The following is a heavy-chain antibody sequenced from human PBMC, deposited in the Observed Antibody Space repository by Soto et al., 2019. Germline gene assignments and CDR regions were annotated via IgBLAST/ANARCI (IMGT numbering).Heavy chain of an antibody. D-gene: IGHD6-13*01. V-gene: IGHV1-2*04. CDR3: ARADSGYSSHNLLTLHYYYYGMDV. CDR1: GYTFTGYY. CDR2: INPNSGGT. J-gene: IGHJ6*02. Sequence: EASVKVSCKASGYTFTGYYMHWVRQAPGQGLEWMGWINPNSGGTNYAQKFQGWVTMTRDTSISTAYMELSRLRSDDTAVYYCARADSGYSSHNLLTLHYYYYGMDVWGQGTTVTVSS.